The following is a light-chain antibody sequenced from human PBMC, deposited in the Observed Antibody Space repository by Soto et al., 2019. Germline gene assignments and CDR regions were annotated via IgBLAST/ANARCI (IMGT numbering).Light chain of an antibody. V-gene: IGLV2-8*01. Sequence: QSALTQPPSASGSPGQSVTISCTGTSSDVGGYNFVSWYQQHPGKAPKLMIYEVSKRPSGVPDRFSGSKSGNTASLTVSGLQAEDEADYYCNSYAGSNNFGVFCGGTKLTVL. J-gene: IGLJ3*02. CDR1: SSDVGGYNF. CDR3: NSYAGSNNFGV. CDR2: EVS.